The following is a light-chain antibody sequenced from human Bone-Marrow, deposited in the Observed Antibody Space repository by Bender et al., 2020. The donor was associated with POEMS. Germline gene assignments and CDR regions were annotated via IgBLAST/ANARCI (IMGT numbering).Light chain of an antibody. J-gene: IGLJ1*01. CDR3: CSYVRDRGV. CDR2: RND. Sequence: QPVLTQPPSVSGTPGQRVTISCSGSSSNIGDNYVYWYQQIPGTAPKLLIHRNDLRPSGVPDRFSGSKSGTSASLTISGLRSEDEADYYCCSYVRDRGVFGPGTKVTVL. V-gene: IGLV1-47*01. CDR1: SSNIGDNY.